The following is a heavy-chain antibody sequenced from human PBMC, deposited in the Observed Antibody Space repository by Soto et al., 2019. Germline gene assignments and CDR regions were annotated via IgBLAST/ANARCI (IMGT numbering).Heavy chain of an antibody. CDR1: GFTFSSYS. V-gene: IGHV3-21*01. Sequence: GGSLRLSCAASGFTFSSYSMNWVRQAPGKGLEWVSSISSSSSYIYYADSVKGRFTISRDNAKNSLYLQMNSLRAEDTAVYYCARDLISSLDDDYGDYNSGYYYYGMDVWGQGTTVTVSS. J-gene: IGHJ6*02. CDR3: ARDLISSLDDDYGDYNSGYYYYGMDV. D-gene: IGHD4-17*01. CDR2: ISSSSSYI.